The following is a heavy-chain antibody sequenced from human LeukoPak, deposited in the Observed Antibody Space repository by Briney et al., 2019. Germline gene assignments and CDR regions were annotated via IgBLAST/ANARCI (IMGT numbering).Heavy chain of an antibody. Sequence: GGSLRLTCTASGFTFYHYGMHWVRQAPGRRLEWVAGIWYDGTNKYYEDSVKGRLTISRDNSRNTLYMQMTSLRVEDTAMYSCARDPAGNRGNFDYWGQGTLVTVSS. D-gene: IGHD6-13*01. V-gene: IGHV3-33*01. J-gene: IGHJ4*02. CDR2: IWYDGTNK. CDR1: GFTFYHYG. CDR3: ARDPAGNRGNFDY.